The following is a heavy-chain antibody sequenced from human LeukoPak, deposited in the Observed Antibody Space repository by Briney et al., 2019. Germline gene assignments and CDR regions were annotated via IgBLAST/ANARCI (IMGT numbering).Heavy chain of an antibody. Sequence: ASVKVSCKASGYTFTSYDINWVRQATGQGLEWMGWMNPNSGNTGYAQKFQGRVTMTRNTSISTAYMELSSLRSEDTAVYYRARGRRTPPHYYYGMDVWGQGTTVTVSS. CDR3: ARGRRTPPHYYYGMDV. V-gene: IGHV1-8*01. CDR1: GYTFTSYD. CDR2: MNPNSGNT. J-gene: IGHJ6*02.